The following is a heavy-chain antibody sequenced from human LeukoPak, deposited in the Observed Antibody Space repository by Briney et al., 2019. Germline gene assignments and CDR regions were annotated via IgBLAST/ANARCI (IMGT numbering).Heavy chain of an antibody. J-gene: IGHJ4*02. V-gene: IGHV1-18*01. CDR1: GYTFTSYG. Sequence: ASVKASCKASGYTFTSYGISWVRQAPGQGLEWMGWISAYNGNTNYAQKLQGRVTMTTDTSTSTAYMELRSLRSDDTAVYYCARVPPRESSPGVVGATRKPYYFDYWGQGTLVTVSS. D-gene: IGHD1-26*01. CDR2: ISAYNGNT. CDR3: ARVPPRESSPGVVGATRKPYYFDY.